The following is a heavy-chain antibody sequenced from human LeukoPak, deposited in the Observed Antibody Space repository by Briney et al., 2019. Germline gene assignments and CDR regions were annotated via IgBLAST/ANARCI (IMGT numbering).Heavy chain of an antibody. Sequence: PSETLSLTCTVSGDSIDNYYWSWIRQPPGKGLEWIGHIFYSGSTNYNPSLKSRVTISVDTSKNQFSLRLSSVTAADTAVYYCARDISIARFGYWGQGTLVTVSS. CDR2: IFYSGST. CDR3: ARDISIARFGY. CDR1: GDSIDNYY. D-gene: IGHD3-10*02. J-gene: IGHJ4*02. V-gene: IGHV4-59*12.